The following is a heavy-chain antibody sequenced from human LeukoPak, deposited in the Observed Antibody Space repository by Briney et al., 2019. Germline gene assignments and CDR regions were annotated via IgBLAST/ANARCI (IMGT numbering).Heavy chain of an antibody. CDR1: GLTFRSYV. Sequence: GGSLRLSCAASGLTFRSYVMRWVRQAPGKGLEWVSSISANGGSTYYADSVKGRFTISRDNSRNTLYLQMNSLRAEDTGVYYCAKECSSTTCSDNYWGQGTLVTVSS. D-gene: IGHD2-2*01. CDR2: ISANGGST. J-gene: IGHJ4*02. V-gene: IGHV3-23*01. CDR3: AKECSSTTCSDNY.